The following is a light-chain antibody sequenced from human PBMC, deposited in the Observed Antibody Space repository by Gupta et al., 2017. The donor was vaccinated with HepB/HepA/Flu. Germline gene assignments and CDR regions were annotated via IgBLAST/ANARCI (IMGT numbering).Light chain of an antibody. CDR1: QSVSSY. J-gene: IGKJ1*01. V-gene: IGKV3-11*01. CDR2: DAS. CDR3: HQRANWPPAT. Sequence: EIVLTQSPATLSLSPGERATLSCRASQSVSSYLIWYQQKPGQAPRLLIYDASNKATGIPARFSGSGSGTDFTLTISSLEPEDFAVYYCHQRANWPPATFGQGTKVEIK.